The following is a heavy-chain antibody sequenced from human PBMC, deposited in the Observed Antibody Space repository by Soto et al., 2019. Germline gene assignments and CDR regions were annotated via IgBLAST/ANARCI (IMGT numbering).Heavy chain of an antibody. CDR2: MSIGGEKT. Sequence: EVQVFESGGGLVQPGGSLRLSCAASGFSFSDYSMAWVRQTPEKGLEWVSGMSIGGEKTFYIDSVKGRFIVSRDSSRDTVYFQMNRLRVEDTALYYCARWNGYGDLWGQGTLVTVSS. CDR1: GFSFSDYS. CDR3: ARWNGYGDL. D-gene: IGHD1-1*01. J-gene: IGHJ4*02. V-gene: IGHV3-23*01.